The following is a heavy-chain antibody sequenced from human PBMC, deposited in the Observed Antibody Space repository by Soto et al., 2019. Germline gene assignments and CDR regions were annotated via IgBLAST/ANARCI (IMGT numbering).Heavy chain of an antibody. CDR1: GGSISSYY. CDR3: AGFYGDYHGH. D-gene: IGHD4-17*01. Sequence: SETLSLTCTVSGGSISSYYWSWIRQPPGKGLEWIGYIYYSGSTNYNPSLKSRVTISVDTSKNQFSLKLISVTAADTAVYYCAGFYGDYHGHWGQGTLCTVSS. V-gene: IGHV4-59*08. CDR2: IYYSGST. J-gene: IGHJ4*02.